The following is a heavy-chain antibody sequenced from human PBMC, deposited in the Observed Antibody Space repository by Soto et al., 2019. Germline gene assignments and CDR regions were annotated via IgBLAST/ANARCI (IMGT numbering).Heavy chain of an antibody. Sequence: QVQLVESGGGVVQPGRSLRLSWAASGFTFCSYGMHWVRQAPGKGLEWVAVISYDGSNKYYADSVKGRFTISRDNSKNTLYLPMNSLRAEDTAVYYCARSPYSVSYLAYFDYWGQGTLVTVSS. J-gene: IGHJ4*02. CDR2: ISYDGSNK. CDR3: ARSPYSVSYLAYFDY. V-gene: IGHV3-30*03. D-gene: IGHD1-26*01. CDR1: GFTFCSYG.